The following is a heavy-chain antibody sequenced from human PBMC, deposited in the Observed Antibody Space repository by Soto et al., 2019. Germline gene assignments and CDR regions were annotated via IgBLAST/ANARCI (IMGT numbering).Heavy chain of an antibody. CDR2: IFFTGNI. Sequence: SETLSLTCTVSGASLSSISYYWGWIRQPPGKGLEWVGSIFFTGNIYYNPSLNSRVTLSIDMTNNHVSLILNSVTAADTAVYYCARVGPWVPYYYDSSPYTFENWFDPWGQGTLVTVSS. V-gene: IGHV4-39*02. CDR3: ARVGPWVPYYYDSSPYTFENWFDP. D-gene: IGHD3-22*01. J-gene: IGHJ5*02. CDR1: GASLSSISYY.